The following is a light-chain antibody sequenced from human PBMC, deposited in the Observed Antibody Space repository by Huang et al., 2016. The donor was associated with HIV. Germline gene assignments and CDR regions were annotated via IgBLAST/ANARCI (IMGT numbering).Light chain of an antibody. V-gene: IGKV1-39*01. J-gene: IGKJ1*01. CDR3: QQSYSTPPWT. Sequence: DIQMTQSPSSLSASVGDRVTITCRASQSIRSYLNWYQQKPGKAPKLLIYAASSLQSVVPSRFSGSGSGTDFTLTISSLQPEDFATYYCQQSYSTPPWTFGQGTKVEIK. CDR2: AAS. CDR1: QSIRSY.